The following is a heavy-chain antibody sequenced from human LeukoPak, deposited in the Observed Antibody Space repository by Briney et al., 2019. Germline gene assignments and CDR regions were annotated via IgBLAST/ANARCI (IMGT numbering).Heavy chain of an antibody. V-gene: IGHV3-30*03. J-gene: IGHJ4*02. Sequence: PGRSLRLSCAASGFTFSDYAMHWVRQAPGKGLEWVALISYDGSDRYYADSVKGRFTISRDNSKNTLYLQMNSLRAEDTAVYYCARVRWGGLYYFDYWAREPWSPSPQ. D-gene: IGHD3-16*01. CDR1: GFTFSDYA. CDR3: ARVRWGGLYYFDY. CDR2: ISYDGSDR.